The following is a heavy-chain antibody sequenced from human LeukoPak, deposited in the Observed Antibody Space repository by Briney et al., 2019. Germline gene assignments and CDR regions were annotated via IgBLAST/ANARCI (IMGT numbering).Heavy chain of an antibody. CDR3: ARGARAGYNLEPFDY. J-gene: IGHJ4*02. V-gene: IGHV4-59*08. Sequence: PSETLSLTCTVSGGSMSSYYWSWIRQPPGKGLEWIGYIYYSGSTKYNPSLKSRVSISVDTSKNQFSLKLSSVTAADTAVYYCARGARAGYNLEPFDYWGQGTLVTVSS. CDR1: GGSMSSYY. CDR2: IYYSGST. D-gene: IGHD5-24*01.